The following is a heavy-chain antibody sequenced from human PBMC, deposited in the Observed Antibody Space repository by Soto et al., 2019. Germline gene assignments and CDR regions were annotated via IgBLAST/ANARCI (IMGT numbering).Heavy chain of an antibody. D-gene: IGHD2-21*02. CDR3: ARVPDCSLYALDV. CDR2: ISSRSNYI. Sequence: PGGSLRLSCAASGFTFSIFGMNWVRQAPGKGLEWVSYISSRSNYIYYADPLKGRFTISRDNGKSSLYLQMSSLGDEDTAVYYCARVPDCSLYALDVWGQGTTVTVSS. CDR1: GFTFSIFG. V-gene: IGHV3-21*01. J-gene: IGHJ6*02.